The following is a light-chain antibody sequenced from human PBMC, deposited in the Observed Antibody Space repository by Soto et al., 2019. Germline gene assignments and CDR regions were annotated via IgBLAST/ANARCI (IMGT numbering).Light chain of an antibody. Sequence: DIVLTQSPATLSLSQGQTATLSCRASQSVSSYLAWYQQKAGQAPRIIIYEGSNRATGIPTRVRGSGYGKDFTLTISRLEPEEVAVDDCQQYGSSPRTFGQGTKVDIK. CDR2: EGS. CDR1: QSVSSY. CDR3: QQYGSSPRT. J-gene: IGKJ1*01. V-gene: IGKV3-20*01.